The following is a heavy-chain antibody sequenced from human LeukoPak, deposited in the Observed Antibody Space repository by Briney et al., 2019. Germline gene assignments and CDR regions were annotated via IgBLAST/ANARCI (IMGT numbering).Heavy chain of an antibody. J-gene: IGHJ6*02. CDR1: GFTFSSYA. Sequence: PGGSLRLSCAASGFTFSSYAMSWVRQAPGKGLEWVSAISGSGGSTYYADSVKGRFTISRDNSKNTLYLQMNSLRAEDTAVYYCAIGPTSGTPYGMDVWGQGTTVTVSS. D-gene: IGHD2-2*01. CDR2: ISGSGGST. V-gene: IGHV3-23*01. CDR3: AIGPTSGTPYGMDV.